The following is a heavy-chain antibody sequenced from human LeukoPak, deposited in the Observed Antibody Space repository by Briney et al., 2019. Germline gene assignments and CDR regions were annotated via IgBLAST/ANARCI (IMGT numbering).Heavy chain of an antibody. Sequence: GGSLRLSCAASGFTFSDYYMSWIRQAPGKGLEWVSYISSSGSTIYYADSVKGRFTISRDNAENKLYLQMNSLRVEDTAVYYCARVALSQGLDAWGQGTLVTVSS. D-gene: IGHD3-10*01. CDR2: ISSSGSTI. J-gene: IGHJ5*02. CDR1: GFTFSDYY. V-gene: IGHV3-11*04. CDR3: ARVALSQGLDA.